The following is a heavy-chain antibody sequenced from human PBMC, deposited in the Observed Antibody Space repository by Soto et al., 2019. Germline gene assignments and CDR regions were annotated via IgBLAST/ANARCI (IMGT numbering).Heavy chain of an antibody. CDR1: GYTLSNYG. D-gene: IGHD3-3*01. V-gene: IGHV1-18*01. CDR2: SSTYNGNT. J-gene: IGHJ6*03. Sequence: GASVKVSCKASGYTLSNYGISWVRQAPGQGLEWMGWSSTYNGNTKYAKKFQGRVTMTTDTSTSTAYMELRSLRSDDTAVYYCVRDHHDFSSDYTSYHMDVWGKGTTVTVSS. CDR3: VRDHHDFSSDYTSYHMDV.